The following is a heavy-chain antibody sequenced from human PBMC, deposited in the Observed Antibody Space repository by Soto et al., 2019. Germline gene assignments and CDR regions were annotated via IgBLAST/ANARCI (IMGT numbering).Heavy chain of an antibody. CDR2: IYYSGST. V-gene: IGHV4-59*08. D-gene: IGHD6-19*01. J-gene: IGHJ4*02. Sequence: PSETLSLTCTVSGGSISSYYWSWIRQPPGKGLEWIGYIYYSGSTNYNPSLKSRVTLSVDTSKNQFSLKLSSVTAADTAVYYCARQWLGYDYWGQGTLVTVSS. CDR1: GGSISSYY. CDR3: ARQWLGYDY.